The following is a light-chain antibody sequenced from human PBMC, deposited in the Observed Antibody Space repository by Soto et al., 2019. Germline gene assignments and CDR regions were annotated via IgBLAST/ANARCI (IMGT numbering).Light chain of an antibody. Sequence: DIQMTQSPSSLSASVGDRVTITCRASQSISSYLNWYQQKTGKPPKILIYAASSLQSGVPSRFSGSGSGTEFTLTISSLQPDDFETYYCQQYKSYSLTFGGGTKVDIK. CDR2: AAS. CDR3: QQYKSYSLT. V-gene: IGKV1-39*01. CDR1: QSISSY. J-gene: IGKJ4*01.